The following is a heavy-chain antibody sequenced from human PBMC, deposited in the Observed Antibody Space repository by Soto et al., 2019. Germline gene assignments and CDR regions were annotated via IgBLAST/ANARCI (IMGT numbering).Heavy chain of an antibody. D-gene: IGHD6-13*01. CDR3: DIIAAAGTN. V-gene: IGHV3-30-3*01. Sequence: VRSRRLSCAASGFTFSSYAMHWVRQAPGKGLEWVAVISYDGSNKYYADSVKGRFTISRDKSKNTLYLQMNSLRAEDTAGYYCDIIAAAGTNWGKGTLVTVSS. J-gene: IGHJ4*02. CDR2: ISYDGSNK. CDR1: GFTFSSYA.